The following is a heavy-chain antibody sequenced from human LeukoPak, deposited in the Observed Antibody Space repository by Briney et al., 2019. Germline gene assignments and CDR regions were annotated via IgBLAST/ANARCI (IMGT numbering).Heavy chain of an antibody. D-gene: IGHD6-6*01. J-gene: IGHJ1*01. CDR2: LHSNGNNK. V-gene: IGHV3-30*02. CDR3: ARSFSAREYFEH. Sequence: GGSLRLSCAASGFTISSHGMHWVRQAPGKWLEWVAFLHSNGNNKYYADVVKGRFAISRDNSKNTLHLQMNSLRPEDTAVYYCARSFSAREYFEHWGQGTLVTVSS. CDR1: GFTISSHG.